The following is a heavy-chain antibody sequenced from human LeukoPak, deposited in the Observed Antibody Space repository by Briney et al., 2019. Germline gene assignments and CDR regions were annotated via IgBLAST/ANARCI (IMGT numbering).Heavy chain of an antibody. D-gene: IGHD6-19*01. CDR1: GYTFTSYA. CDR2: INAGNGNT. Sequence: GASVKVSCKASGYTFTSYAMHWVRQAPGQRLEWTGWINAGNGNTKYSQKFQGRVTITRDTSASTAYMELSSLRSEDTAVYYCARSIAVAGNAIGYFQHWGQGTLVTVSS. J-gene: IGHJ1*01. V-gene: IGHV1-3*01. CDR3: ARSIAVAGNAIGYFQH.